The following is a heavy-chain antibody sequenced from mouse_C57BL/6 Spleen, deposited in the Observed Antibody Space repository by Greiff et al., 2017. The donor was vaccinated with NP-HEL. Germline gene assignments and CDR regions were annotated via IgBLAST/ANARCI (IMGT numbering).Heavy chain of an antibody. CDR3: ARGGAYGSSSYWYFDV. V-gene: IGHV1-69*01. Sequence: QVQLQQPGAELVMPGASVKLSCKASGYTFTSYWMHWVKQRPGQGLEWIGEIDPSDSYTNYNQKFKGKSTLTVDKSSSTAYMQLSSLTSEDSAVYYCARGGAYGSSSYWYFDVWGTGTTVTVSS. CDR1: GYTFTSYW. D-gene: IGHD1-1*01. CDR2: IDPSDSYT. J-gene: IGHJ1*03.